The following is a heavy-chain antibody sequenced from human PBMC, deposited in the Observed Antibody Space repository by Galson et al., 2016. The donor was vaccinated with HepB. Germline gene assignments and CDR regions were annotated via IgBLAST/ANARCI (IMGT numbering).Heavy chain of an antibody. CDR1: GFSLSTSGMR. D-gene: IGHD6-13*01. CDR3: ARVRYTNTWYSYYYGMDV. V-gene: IGHV2-70*01. Sequence: PALVKPTQTLTLTCTFSGFSLSTSGMRVIWIRQPPGKALEWLSLIDGGGDKYYSISLKTRLTISKDTSKNQVVLTMTNMDPVDTGTYYCARVRYTNTWYSYYYGMDVWGQGTAVTVSS. CDR2: IDGGGDK. J-gene: IGHJ6*02.